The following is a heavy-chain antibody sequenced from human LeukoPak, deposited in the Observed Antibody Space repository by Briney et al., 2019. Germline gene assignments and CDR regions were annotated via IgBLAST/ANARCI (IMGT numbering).Heavy chain of an antibody. V-gene: IGHV3-23*01. D-gene: IGHD6-13*01. CDR3: AKLRSGGPAAGNY. CDR1: GFTFSSYA. CDR2: ISGRDDST. Sequence: GGSLRLSSAASGFTFSSYAMSWVRQAPGRGLEWVSAISGRDDSTYSADSVKGRFTISRDNSKNTVYLQMNSLRAEDTAVYYCAKLRSGGPAAGNYWGQGTLVTVSS. J-gene: IGHJ4*02.